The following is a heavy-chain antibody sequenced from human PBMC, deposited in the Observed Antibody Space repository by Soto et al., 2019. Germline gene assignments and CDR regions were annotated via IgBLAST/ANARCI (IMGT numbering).Heavy chain of an antibody. CDR2: INPSGGST. Sequence: ASVKVSCKASGYTFTSYYMHWVRQAPGQGLEWMGIINPSGGSTSYAQKFQGRVTMTRDTSTSTVYMELSSLRSEDTAVYYCARDGNKYYYDSSHWFDPWGQGTLVTVSS. V-gene: IGHV1-46*01. J-gene: IGHJ5*02. CDR1: GYTFTSYY. D-gene: IGHD3-22*01. CDR3: ARDGNKYYYDSSHWFDP.